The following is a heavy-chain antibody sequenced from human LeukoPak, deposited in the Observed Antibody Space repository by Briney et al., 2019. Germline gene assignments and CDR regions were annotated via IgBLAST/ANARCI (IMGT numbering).Heavy chain of an antibody. V-gene: IGHV3-7*01. CDR1: GFTFSDYW. Sequence: GGSLRLSCAASGFTFSDYWMSWVRQAPGKGLEWVADINQDESEKNYVDSMRGRITISRDNAENSLFLEMDSLRVEDTAFYYCAKESRPEGRLIDIDLWGQGTLVTVSS. D-gene: IGHD2-15*01. CDR3: AKESRPEGRLIDIDL. CDR2: INQDESEK. J-gene: IGHJ5*02.